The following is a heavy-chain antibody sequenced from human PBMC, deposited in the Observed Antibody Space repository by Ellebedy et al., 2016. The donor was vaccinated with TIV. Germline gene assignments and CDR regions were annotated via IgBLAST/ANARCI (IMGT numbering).Heavy chain of an antibody. CDR1: GFTFSSHA. Sequence: GGSLRLSCAASGFTFSSHAMHWVRQAPGKGLEWLAVMSYDGNSQFYADSVKGRFTISRDTSKNTLFLQMNSLRAEDTAVYYCARDGGYSTGWYPYYWGQGTLVTVSS. V-gene: IGHV3-30-3*01. CDR2: MSYDGNSQ. CDR3: ARDGGYSTGWYPYY. D-gene: IGHD6-19*01. J-gene: IGHJ4*02.